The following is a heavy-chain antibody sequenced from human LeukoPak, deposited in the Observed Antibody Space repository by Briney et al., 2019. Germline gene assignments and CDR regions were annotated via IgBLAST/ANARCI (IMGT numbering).Heavy chain of an antibody. CDR2: IYYSGST. CDR1: GGSISSYY. Sequence: SGTLSLTCTVSGGSISSYYWSWIRQPPGKGLEWIGYIYYSGSTNYNPSLKSRVTISVDTSKNQFSLRLSSVTAADTAVYYCARESGNAFDIWGQGTMVTVSS. CDR3: ARESGNAFDI. V-gene: IGHV4-59*12. J-gene: IGHJ3*02. D-gene: IGHD1-26*01.